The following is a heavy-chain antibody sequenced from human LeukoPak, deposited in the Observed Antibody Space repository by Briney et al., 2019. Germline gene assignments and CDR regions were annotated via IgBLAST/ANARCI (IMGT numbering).Heavy chain of an antibody. Sequence: ASVKVSCKASGYTFTGYYMHWVRQAPGQGLEWMGRITPNRGGTNYAQKCQGRVTMTRDTSISTDYLELSRLRSDDTAVYYCARDREGRGSWIGACWRQGTLVTVSS. CDR2: ITPNRGGT. CDR1: GYTFTGYY. J-gene: IGHJ4*02. CDR3: ARDREGRGSWIGAC. V-gene: IGHV1-2*06. D-gene: IGHD1-26*01.